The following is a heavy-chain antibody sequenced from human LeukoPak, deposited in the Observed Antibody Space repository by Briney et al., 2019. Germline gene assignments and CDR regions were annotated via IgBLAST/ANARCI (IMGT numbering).Heavy chain of an antibody. D-gene: IGHD3-16*02. J-gene: IGHJ4*02. CDR2: ISTSGSST. CDR3: AIPGPSYRRFDH. CDR1: GFTFSSNA. V-gene: IGHV3-23*01. Sequence: GGSLRVSCAASGFTFSSNAMSCVRQAPVQGLEWVSAISTSGSSTYYADSVKGRFTISRDNSKNTLYLQMNSLRVEDTAVYYCAIPGPSYRRFDHWGQGTLVTVSS.